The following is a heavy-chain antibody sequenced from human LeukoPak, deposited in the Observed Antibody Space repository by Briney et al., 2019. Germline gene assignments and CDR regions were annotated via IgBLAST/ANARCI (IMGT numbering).Heavy chain of an antibody. J-gene: IGHJ4*02. Sequence: SEALSLTCTVSGGSISSSSYSWGWIRQPPGMGLEWIGSMSYSGSTYYNPSLNSRVTMSVDTSRNQFSLILRSVTAADTAVYYCAGHGSGSYYNSFDYWGQGTLVTVSS. D-gene: IGHD3-10*01. CDR3: AGHGSGSYYNSFDY. V-gene: IGHV4-39*01. CDR2: MSYSGST. CDR1: GGSISSSSYS.